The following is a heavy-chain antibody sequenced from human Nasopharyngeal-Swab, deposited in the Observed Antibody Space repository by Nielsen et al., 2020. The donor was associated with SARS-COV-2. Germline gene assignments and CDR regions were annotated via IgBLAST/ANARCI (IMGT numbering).Heavy chain of an antibody. CDR2: MNPNSGNT. CDR1: GYTFTSYG. D-gene: IGHD3-10*01. Sequence: ASVKVSCKASGYTFTSYGISWVRQAPGQGLEWMGWMNPNSGNTGYAQKFQGRVTMTRNTSISTAYMELSSLRSEDTAVYYCARARVVRGVLPDYWGQGTLVTVSS. V-gene: IGHV1-8*02. CDR3: ARARVVRGVLPDY. J-gene: IGHJ4*02.